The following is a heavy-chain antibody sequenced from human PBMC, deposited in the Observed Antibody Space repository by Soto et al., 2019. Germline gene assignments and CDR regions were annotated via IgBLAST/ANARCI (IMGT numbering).Heavy chain of an antibody. CDR3: ASSITIFGVGKGGAAFDI. D-gene: IGHD3-3*01. V-gene: IGHV1-2*04. CDR2: INPNSGGT. J-gene: IGHJ3*02. Sequence: ASVKVSCKASGYTFTGYDMHWVRQAPGQGLEWMGWINPNSGGTNYAQKFQGWVTMTRDTSISTAYMELSRLRSDDTAVYYCASSITIFGVGKGGAAFDIWGQGTMVTVS. CDR1: GYTFTGYD.